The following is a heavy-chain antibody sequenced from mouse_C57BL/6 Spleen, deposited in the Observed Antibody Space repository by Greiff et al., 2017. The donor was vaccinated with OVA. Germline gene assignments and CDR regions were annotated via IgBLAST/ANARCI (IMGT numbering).Heavy chain of an antibody. Sequence: EVKLMESEGGLVQPGSSMKLSCTASGFTFSDYYMAWVRQVPEKGLEWVANINYDGSSTYYLDSLKSRFIISRDNAKNILYLQMSSLKSEDTATYYCARREDGNWYFDVWGTGTTVTVSS. J-gene: IGHJ1*03. CDR2: INYDGSST. CDR1: GFTFSDYY. D-gene: IGHD2-1*01. CDR3: ARREDGNWYFDV. V-gene: IGHV5-16*01.